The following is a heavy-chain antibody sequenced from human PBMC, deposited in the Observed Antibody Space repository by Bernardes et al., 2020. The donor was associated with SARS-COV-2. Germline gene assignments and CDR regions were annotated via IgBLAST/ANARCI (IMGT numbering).Heavy chain of an antibody. D-gene: IGHD1-1*01. Sequence: AGSLLLSCAASGFPFISFAMSWVRQAPGQGLEWVSVISGSGGRTNYADSVMGRFTISRDNSKNTLFLQMKRLRAEDTDVYYCAKPGTDYWGQGTLVTVSA. CDR1: GFPFISFA. CDR3: AKPGTDY. CDR2: ISGSGGRT. J-gene: IGHJ4*02. V-gene: IGHV3-23*01.